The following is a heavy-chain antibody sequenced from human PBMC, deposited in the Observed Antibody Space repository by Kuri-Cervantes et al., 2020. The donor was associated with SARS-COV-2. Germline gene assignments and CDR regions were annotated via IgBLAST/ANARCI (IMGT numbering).Heavy chain of an antibody. CDR3: ARDPPLYGSGSHNWFDP. Sequence: ETLSLTCAASGLTFSSYWMHWVRQAPGKGLVWVSRINSYGSSTSYADSVKGRFTISRDNAKNTLYLQMDSLRAEDTAVYYCARDPPLYGSGSHNWFDPWGQGALVTVSS. CDR2: INSYGSST. CDR1: GLTFSSYW. J-gene: IGHJ5*02. D-gene: IGHD3-10*01. V-gene: IGHV3-74*01.